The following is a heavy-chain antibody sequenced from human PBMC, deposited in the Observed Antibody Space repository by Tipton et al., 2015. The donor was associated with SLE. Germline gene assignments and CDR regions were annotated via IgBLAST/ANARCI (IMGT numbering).Heavy chain of an antibody. CDR2: IYSSGST. V-gene: IGHV4-39*07. CDR1: GGSISSSKYY. CDR3: ARGGASVLIRNCYFDY. J-gene: IGHJ4*02. Sequence: LRLSCTVPGGSISSSKYYWGWIRQPPGKGLEWIGSIYSSGSTYYNPSLKSRVSISVDTSKNQFFLNLRSVTAADTAVYFCARGGASVLIRNCYFDYWGQGSLVTVSS. D-gene: IGHD2-8*01.